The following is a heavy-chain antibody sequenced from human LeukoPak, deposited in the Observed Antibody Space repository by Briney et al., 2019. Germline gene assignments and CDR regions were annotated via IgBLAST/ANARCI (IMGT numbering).Heavy chain of an antibody. CDR2: IYHSGST. D-gene: IGHD3-10*01. CDR3: ARTTMVRGTYYMDV. CDR1: GGSISSSNW. V-gene: IGHV4-4*02. J-gene: IGHJ6*03. Sequence: SETLSLTCAVSGGSISSSNWWNWVRQPPGKGPEWIGQIYHSGSTNYNPSLKTRVTISVDTSKNQFSLKMRSVTAADTAVYYCARTTMVRGTYYMDVWGKGTTVTISS.